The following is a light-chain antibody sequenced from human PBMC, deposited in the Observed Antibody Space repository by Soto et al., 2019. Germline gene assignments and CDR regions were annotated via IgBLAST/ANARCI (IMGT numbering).Light chain of an antibody. V-gene: IGKV3-15*01. J-gene: IGKJ4*01. CDR3: QQCSWHPFTVT. CDR2: DAS. Sequence: ERVMTQSPATLYGSPGERETLSCRASQSVSTKLAWYPQNTGQAPRLLISDASTRANGIPASFSGSGSATEYTLTISSLQSEDSAGYNCQQCSWHPFTVTFGGGTKVEIK. CDR1: QSVSTK.